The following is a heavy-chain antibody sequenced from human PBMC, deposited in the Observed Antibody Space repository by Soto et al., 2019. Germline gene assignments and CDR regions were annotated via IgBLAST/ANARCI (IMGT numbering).Heavy chain of an antibody. CDR2: FDPEDGET. CDR1: GYTLTELS. CDR3: ATDASTTAVAGYYYYYYGMDG. V-gene: IGHV1-24*01. J-gene: IGHJ6*02. Sequence: GASVKVSCKVSGYTLTELSMHWVRQAPGKGLEWMGGFDPEDGETIYAQKFQGRVTMTEDTSTDTAYMELSSLRSEDTAVYYCATDASTTAVAGYYYYYYGMDGWGQGTTVTVSS. D-gene: IGHD6-19*01.